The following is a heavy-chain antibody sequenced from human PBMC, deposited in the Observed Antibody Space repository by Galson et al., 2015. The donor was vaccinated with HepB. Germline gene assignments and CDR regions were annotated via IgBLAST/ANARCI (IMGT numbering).Heavy chain of an antibody. J-gene: IGHJ4*02. V-gene: IGHV3-23*01. CDR2: ISDSGDST. Sequence: SLRLSCAASGFTFSSSAMSWVRQAPGKGLEWVSAISDSGDSTYYADSVKGRFTISRDNSKNTLYLQMKSLRAEDTAVYYCASGLYGGNPPVVWGQGTLVTVSS. CDR3: ASGLYGGNPPVV. CDR1: GFTFSSSA. D-gene: IGHD4-23*01.